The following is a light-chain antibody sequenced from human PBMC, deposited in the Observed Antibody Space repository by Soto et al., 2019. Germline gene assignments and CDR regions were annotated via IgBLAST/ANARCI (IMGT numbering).Light chain of an antibody. CDR2: DAS. Sequence: EVVLTQSPATLSLSPGERATLSCRASQSISSYLAWYQQKPGQSPRLLISDASSRATGIPARFSGSGTGTDFTLTISSLEPEDFVVYYCQQRSNWPPTFGQGTK. J-gene: IGKJ2*01. V-gene: IGKV3-11*01. CDR1: QSISSY. CDR3: QQRSNWPPT.